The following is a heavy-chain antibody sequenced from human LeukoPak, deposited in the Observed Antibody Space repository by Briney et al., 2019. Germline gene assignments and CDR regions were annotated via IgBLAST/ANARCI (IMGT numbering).Heavy chain of an antibody. CDR3: ARPSVDGDAFDI. Sequence: WETLSLTCTVSGASITSSSYCWGWIRQPPGKGLEWIGTFYYSGSTYYNPSLKSRVTISEDTSKNQFSLKLSSVTAADTAVYYCARPSVDGDAFDIWGQGTMVSVSS. J-gene: IGHJ3*02. CDR1: GASITSSSYC. CDR2: FYYSGST. V-gene: IGHV4-39*01.